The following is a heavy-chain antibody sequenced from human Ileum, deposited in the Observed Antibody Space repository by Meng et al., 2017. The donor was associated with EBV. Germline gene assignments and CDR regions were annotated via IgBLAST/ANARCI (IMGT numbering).Heavy chain of an antibody. CDR3: RNAFCSAAAGCSDY. V-gene: IGHV4-34*01. D-gene: IGHD3-3*01. CDR2: INESGST. J-gene: IGHJ4*02. CDR1: SGFLRGNY. Sequence: QVQLQHWGACVLQSSESLSIPCAGYSGFLRGNYSSWIRQSPGKRLEWIGEINESGSTNYNPSLNSRVTILMDTSKNQFSLKLTSVTAADAAVYYCRNAFCSAAAGCSDYWGQGTLVTVSS.